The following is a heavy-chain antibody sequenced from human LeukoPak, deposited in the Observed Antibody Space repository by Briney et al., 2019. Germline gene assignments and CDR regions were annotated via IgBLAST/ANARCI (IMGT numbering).Heavy chain of an antibody. CDR2: IGVDGSKK. CDR1: GFPFSSYG. Sequence: GGSLRLPCAASGFPFSSYGFNWARRPPGKGREWVALIGVDGSKKYSADPVTDRFTNSRDSDKNTLYLQMNSLRAEDTAVYYCARDLGNFDLGSSYFDSWGQGTLVTVSS. D-gene: IGHD3-10*01. V-gene: IGHV3-33*01. J-gene: IGHJ4*02. CDR3: ARDLGNFDLGSSYFDS.